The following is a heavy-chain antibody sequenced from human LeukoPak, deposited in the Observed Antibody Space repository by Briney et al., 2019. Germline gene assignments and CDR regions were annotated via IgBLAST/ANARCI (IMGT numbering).Heavy chain of an antibody. CDR1: GGTFSSYA. V-gene: IGHV1-69*13. CDR2: IIPIFGTA. CDR3: ASPITAMVNDAFDI. J-gene: IGHJ3*02. Sequence: GASVKVSCKASGGTFSSYAISWVRQAPGQGLEWMGGIIPIFGTANYAQKFQGRVTITADESTSRAYMELSSLRSEDTAVYYCASPITAMVNDAFDIWGQGTMVTVSS. D-gene: IGHD5-18*01.